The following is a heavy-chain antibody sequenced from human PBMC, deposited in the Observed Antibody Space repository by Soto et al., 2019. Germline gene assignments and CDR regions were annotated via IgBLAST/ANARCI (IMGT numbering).Heavy chain of an antibody. V-gene: IGHV1-69*13. CDR2: IIPIFGTA. CDR3: ARDDRITMVRGRVSEGDYYYGMDV. J-gene: IGHJ6*02. D-gene: IGHD3-10*01. Sequence: ASVKVSCKASGGTFSSYAISWVRQAPGQGLEWMGGIIPIFGTANYAQKFQGRVTITADESTSTAYMELSSLRSEDTAVYYCARDDRITMVRGRVSEGDYYYGMDVWGQGTTVTVSS. CDR1: GGTFSSYA.